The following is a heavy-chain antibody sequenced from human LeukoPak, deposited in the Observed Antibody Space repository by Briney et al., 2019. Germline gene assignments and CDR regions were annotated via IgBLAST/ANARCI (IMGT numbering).Heavy chain of an antibody. CDR2: IIPTFGTA. V-gene: IGHV1-69*13. D-gene: IGHD2-2*01. Sequence: SVKVSCKASGGTFSSYAISWVRQAPGQGLEWMGGIIPTFGTANYAQKFQGRVTITADESTSTAYMELSSLRSEDTAVYYCAIYCSSTSCYDYYYYGMDVWGQGTTVTVSS. J-gene: IGHJ6*02. CDR1: GGTFSSYA. CDR3: AIYCSSTSCYDYYYYGMDV.